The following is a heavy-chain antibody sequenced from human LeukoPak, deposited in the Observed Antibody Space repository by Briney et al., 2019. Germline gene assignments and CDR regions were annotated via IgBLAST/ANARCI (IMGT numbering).Heavy chain of an antibody. J-gene: IGHJ6*03. CDR3: ASVRHDPLEYYYYIDV. CDR2: INPSGSP. D-gene: IGHD2/OR15-2a*01. CDR1: GDSLSRYY. V-gene: IGHV4-34*01. Sequence: PSETLSLTCAVYGDSLSRYYWTWIRQPPGKGLEWLGEINPSGSPDYNPSLKSRATISVATSKNQFSLRLTSVTAADTAVYYCASVRHDPLEYYYYIDVWGKGTTVTVSS.